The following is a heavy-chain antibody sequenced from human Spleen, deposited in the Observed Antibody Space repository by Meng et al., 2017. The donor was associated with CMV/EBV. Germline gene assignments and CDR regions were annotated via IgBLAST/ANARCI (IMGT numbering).Heavy chain of an antibody. D-gene: IGHD2-2*02. CDR3: ARGAPVVVPAAITY. V-gene: IGHV3-30*04. CDR2: ISYDGRNK. CDR1: GFTFSSYA. Sequence: GESLKISCAASGFTFSSYAMHWVRQAPGKGLEWVAVISYDGRNKYYADSVKGRFTVSRDTSKNTLYMQMNSLRAEDTAVYYCARGAPVVVPAAITYWGQGTLVTVSS. J-gene: IGHJ4*02.